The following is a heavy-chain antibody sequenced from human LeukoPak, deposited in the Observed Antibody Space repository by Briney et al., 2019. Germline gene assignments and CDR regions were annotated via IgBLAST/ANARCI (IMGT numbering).Heavy chain of an antibody. CDR1: GGSFNSCDYY. CDR2: IYDSGST. D-gene: IGHD2-15*01. Sequence: PSQTLSLSCTVSGGSFNSCDYYWGWIRQRPGQGLEWIVSIYDSGSTYAPPALRSRITISVDTSKKQFSLMRSSVTAADTAVYYCSVTPRYGASCYFDYWGQGALVTVSS. J-gene: IGHJ4*02. V-gene: IGHV4-31*03. CDR3: SVTPRYGASCYFDY.